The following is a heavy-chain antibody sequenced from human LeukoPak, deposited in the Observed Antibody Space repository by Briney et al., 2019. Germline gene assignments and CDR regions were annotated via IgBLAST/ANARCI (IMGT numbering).Heavy chain of an antibody. Sequence: GGSLRLSCAASGFTFSNYWMNWVRQAPGKGLEWVVNIGQDGGEKNYVDSVKGRFTISRDNAKNSLYLQMNSLRAEDTAVYYCAGGLGWLIDYWGQGTLVTVSS. D-gene: IGHD2-15*01. J-gene: IGHJ4*02. V-gene: IGHV3-7*04. CDR1: GFTFSNYW. CDR3: AGGLGWLIDY. CDR2: IGQDGGEK.